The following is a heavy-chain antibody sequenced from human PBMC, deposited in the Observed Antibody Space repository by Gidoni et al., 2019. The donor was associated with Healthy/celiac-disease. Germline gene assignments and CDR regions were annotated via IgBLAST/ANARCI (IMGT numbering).Heavy chain of an antibody. CDR1: GFTFSSYS. CDR3: AREGFGMATINSYFDY. V-gene: IGHV3-21*01. J-gene: IGHJ4*02. CDR2: ISSSSSYI. Sequence: EVQLVESGGGLVKPGGSLRLSCAASGFTFSSYSMNWVRQAPGKGLEWVSSISSSSSYIYYADSVKGRFTISRDNAKNSLYLQMNSLRAEDTAVYYCAREGFGMATINSYFDYWGQGTLVTVSS. D-gene: IGHD5-12*01.